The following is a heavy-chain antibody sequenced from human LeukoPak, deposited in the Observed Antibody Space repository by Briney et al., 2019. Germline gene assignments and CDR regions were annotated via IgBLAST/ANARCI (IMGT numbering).Heavy chain of an antibody. CDR3: ARYVVVVAAKVYYYYGLDV. D-gene: IGHD2-15*01. Sequence: GGSLRLAFAVSGFTFSSYWMSWVRQTPGRGVEWVASINQDGSEKYYVDSEKGRFTISRDNAKNSLSLQMNSLRAEGTAVYYCARYVVVVAAKVYYYYGLDVWGQGTTVTVSS. CDR2: INQDGSEK. V-gene: IGHV3-7*05. J-gene: IGHJ6*02. CDR1: GFTFSSYW.